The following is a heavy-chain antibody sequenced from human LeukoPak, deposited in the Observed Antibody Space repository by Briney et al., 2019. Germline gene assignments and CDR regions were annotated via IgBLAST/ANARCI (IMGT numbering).Heavy chain of an antibody. D-gene: IGHD2-2*02. CDR1: GFTFSSYA. V-gene: IGHV3-23*01. CDR3: AKLPMKKLDCSSTSCYSYYCFDY. CDR2: ISGSGGST. Sequence: GGSLRLSCAASGFTFSSYAMSWVRQAPGKGLEWVSAISGSGGSTYYADSVKGRFTISRDNSKNTLYLQMNSLRAEDTAVYYCAKLPMKKLDCSSTSCYSYYCFDYWGQGTLVTVSS. J-gene: IGHJ4*02.